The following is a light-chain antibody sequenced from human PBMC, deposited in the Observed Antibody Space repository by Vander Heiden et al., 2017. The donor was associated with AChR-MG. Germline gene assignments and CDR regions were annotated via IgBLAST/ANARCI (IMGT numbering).Light chain of an antibody. Sequence: DIQMTQSPSSLSASVGDRVTITCRASQTISSYLNWYQQRPGKAPKLLIYAASSVQTGVPSRFSGSGSGTDFTLTISRLQPEDFVTYYCQQCYSTPHTFGQGTKLEIK. V-gene: IGKV1-39*01. J-gene: IGKJ2*01. CDR1: QTISSY. CDR2: AAS. CDR3: QQCYSTPHT.